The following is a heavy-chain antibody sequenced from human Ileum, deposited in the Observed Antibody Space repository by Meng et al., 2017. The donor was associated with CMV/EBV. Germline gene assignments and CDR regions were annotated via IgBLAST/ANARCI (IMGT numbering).Heavy chain of an antibody. CDR2: VKLRVDSYST. Sequence: GESLKISCAASGFIFSDHYMDWVRQAPGKGLEWVARVKLRVDSYSTQYAASVRDRFTISRDDSENLVYLQMDSLKTEDTAVYYCVRNHRAWFDPWGQGSLVTVSS. J-gene: IGHJ5*02. CDR3: VRNHRAWFDP. CDR1: GFIFSDHY. V-gene: IGHV3-72*01.